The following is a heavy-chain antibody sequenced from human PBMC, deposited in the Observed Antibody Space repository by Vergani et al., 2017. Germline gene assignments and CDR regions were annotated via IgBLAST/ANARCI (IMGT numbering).Heavy chain of an antibody. CDR2: IIPILGIA. CDR3: AGSVVPAAIPYYYYYMDV. V-gene: IGHV1-69*02. J-gene: IGHJ6*03. CDR1: GGTFSSYT. D-gene: IGHD2-2*01. Sequence: QVQLVQSGAEVKKPGSSVKVSCKASGGTFSSYTISWVRQAPGQGLEWMGRIIPILGIANYAQKFQGRVTITADKSTSTAYMELSSLRSEDTAVYYCAGSVVPAAIPYYYYYMDVWGKGTTVTVSS.